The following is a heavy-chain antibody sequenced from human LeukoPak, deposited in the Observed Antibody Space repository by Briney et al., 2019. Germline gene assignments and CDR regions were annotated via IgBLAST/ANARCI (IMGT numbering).Heavy chain of an antibody. CDR3: ARDGSGWSRDV. D-gene: IGHD6-19*01. Sequence: GGSPRLSCAASGFTFSVYSMSWIRQAPEKGLEWVSSISSTTYTYYADSVKGRFTISRDNSKNSLYLQMNSLTAEDTALYYCARDGSGWSRDVWGQGTTVTVSS. J-gene: IGHJ6*02. CDR1: GFTFSVYS. CDR2: ISSTTYT. V-gene: IGHV3-21*01.